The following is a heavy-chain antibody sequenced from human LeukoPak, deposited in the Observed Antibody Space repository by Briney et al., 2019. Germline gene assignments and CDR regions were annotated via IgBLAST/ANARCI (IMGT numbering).Heavy chain of an antibody. D-gene: IGHD1-1*01. V-gene: IGHV4-34*01. Sequence: SETLSLTCAVYGGSFSDYYWNWLRQPPGKGLEWIGEINHSGDTNYNPPLKSRVTISVDTSRNQFSLNLTSVTAADTAVYYCATMSSTTRYYYYYYGTDVWGHGTTVTVSS. CDR1: GGSFSDYY. J-gene: IGHJ6*02. CDR2: INHSGDT. CDR3: ATMSSTTRYYYYYYGTDV.